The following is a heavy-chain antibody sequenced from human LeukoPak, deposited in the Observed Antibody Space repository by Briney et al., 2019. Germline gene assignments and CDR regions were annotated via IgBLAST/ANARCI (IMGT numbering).Heavy chain of an antibody. V-gene: IGHV4-4*07. CDR1: GGSISSYY. J-gene: IGHJ5*02. CDR3: ARDSTTVVTENWFDP. CDR2: IYTSGST. D-gene: IGHD4-17*01. Sequence: SETLSLTCTVSGGSISSYYWSWIRQPAGEGLEWIGRIYTSGSTNYNPSLKSRVTMSVDTSKNQFSLKLSSVTAADTAVYYCARDSTTVVTENWFDPWGQGTLVTVSS.